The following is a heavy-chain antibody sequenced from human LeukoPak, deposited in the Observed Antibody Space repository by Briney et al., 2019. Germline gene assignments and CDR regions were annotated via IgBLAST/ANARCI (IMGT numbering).Heavy chain of an antibody. CDR1: GGSFSGYY. D-gene: IGHD1/OR15-1a*01. V-gene: IGHV4-34*01. CDR2: INHSGST. Sequence: SETLSLTCAVYGGSFSGYYWSWIRQPPGKGLEWIGEINHSGSTNYNPSLKSRVTISVDTSKNQFSLKLSSVTAADTAVYYCARASHSWTNILFDYCGQGTLVTVSS. J-gene: IGHJ4*02. CDR3: ARASHSWTNILFDY.